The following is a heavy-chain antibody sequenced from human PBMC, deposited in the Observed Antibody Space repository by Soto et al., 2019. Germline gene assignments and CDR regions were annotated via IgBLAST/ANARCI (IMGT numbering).Heavy chain of an antibody. CDR2: ISAYNGNK. Sequence: QVQLVQSGAEVKKPGASVKVSCKASGYTFTSYGISWERQAPGQGLEWMGWISAYNGNKKYAHKLQGRVSMTTDTYTSTAYMELRSLRSEDTAVYYCARDLGQQLLDYWGQGTLVTVSS. J-gene: IGHJ4*02. CDR3: ARDLGQQLLDY. V-gene: IGHV1-18*01. CDR1: GYTFTSYG. D-gene: IGHD6-13*01.